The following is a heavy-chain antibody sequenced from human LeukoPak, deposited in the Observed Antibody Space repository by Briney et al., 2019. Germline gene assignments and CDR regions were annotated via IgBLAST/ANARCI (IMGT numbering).Heavy chain of an antibody. CDR1: GFTFSSYS. CDR3: AKDPMTSVTTTAY. Sequence: PGGSLRLSCAASGFTFSSYSMNWVRQAPGKGLEWVSSISSSSSYIYYADSVKGRFTISRDNAKNSLYLQMNSLRAEDTAVYYCAKDPMTSVTTTAYWGQGTLVTVSS. V-gene: IGHV3-21*04. J-gene: IGHJ4*02. CDR2: ISSSSSYI. D-gene: IGHD4-17*01.